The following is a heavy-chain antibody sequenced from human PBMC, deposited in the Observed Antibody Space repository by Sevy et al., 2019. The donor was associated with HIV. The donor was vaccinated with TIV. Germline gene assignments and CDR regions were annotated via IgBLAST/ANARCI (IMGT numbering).Heavy chain of an antibody. V-gene: IGHV6-1*01. Sequence: SQTLSLTCGISGDSVSSNYAAWNWIRQSPSRGLEWLGRTYYRSKWYNEYATSVKGRITINPDTSKNQFSLQLNSVTPXXXXXXXXXXXXXXXXXXYHAFDVWGQGTMVTVSS. CDR3: XXXXXXXXXXYHAFDV. J-gene: IGHJ3*01. CDR1: GDSVSSNYAA. CDR2: TYYRSKWYN.